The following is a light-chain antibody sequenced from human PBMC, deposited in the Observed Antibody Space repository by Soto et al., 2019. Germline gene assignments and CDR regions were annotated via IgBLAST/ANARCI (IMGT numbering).Light chain of an antibody. CDR3: ASWDDSLSGYV. J-gene: IGLJ1*01. V-gene: IGLV1-47*01. CDR2: RNN. Sequence: QSVLTQPPSASGTPGQRVTISCSGSSSNIGSNYVYWYQQLPGTAPKLLIYRNNQRPSGVPDRFSGSKSGTSASLAISGLRHEDEADYYCASWDDSLSGYVFGTGTKVTVL. CDR1: SSNIGSNY.